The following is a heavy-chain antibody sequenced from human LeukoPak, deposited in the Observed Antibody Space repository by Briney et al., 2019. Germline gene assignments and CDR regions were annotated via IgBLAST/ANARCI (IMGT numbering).Heavy chain of an antibody. CDR3: AELGITMIGGV. CDR2: IRYDGSHK. CDR1: GFTFSTYG. J-gene: IGHJ6*04. D-gene: IGHD3-10*02. Sequence: GGSLRLSCAASGFTFSTYGMHWVRQAPAEGLEWVAFIRYDGSHKYYADSVKGRFTISRDDSKYTLYLQMNSLRAEDTAVYYCAELGITMIGGVWGKGTTVTISS. V-gene: IGHV3-30*02.